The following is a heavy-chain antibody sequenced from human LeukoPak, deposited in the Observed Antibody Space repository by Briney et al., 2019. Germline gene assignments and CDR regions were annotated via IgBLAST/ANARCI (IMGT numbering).Heavy chain of an antibody. D-gene: IGHD1-26*01. V-gene: IGHV3-74*01. CDR2: IYSDGSRT. J-gene: IGHJ3*02. Sequence: GGSLSLSCAGSGFTLSSNWMPWVRQGPGKGLVWVSRIYSDGSRTNYADSVKGRFTISGANAKNTLYLQMNSLKVEDTALYFCTRSGRGGAFDIWGRGTMVNVSS. CDR1: GFTLSSNW. CDR3: TRSGRGGAFDI.